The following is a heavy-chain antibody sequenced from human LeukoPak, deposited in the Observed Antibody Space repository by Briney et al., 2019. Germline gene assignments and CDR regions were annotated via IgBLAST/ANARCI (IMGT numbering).Heavy chain of an antibody. V-gene: IGHV4-59*08. D-gene: IGHD3-16*01. Sequence: SETLSLTCPVSAGSITTYYWSWIRQPPGKGLEWVGYIFYTGDTSFSPSLKSRVTISLDTSENQFSLKLSSVTAADTAVYYCARLKIGAYFDLWGRGTLVTVSS. CDR2: IFYTGDT. CDR1: AGSITTYY. CDR3: ARLKIGAYFDL. J-gene: IGHJ2*01.